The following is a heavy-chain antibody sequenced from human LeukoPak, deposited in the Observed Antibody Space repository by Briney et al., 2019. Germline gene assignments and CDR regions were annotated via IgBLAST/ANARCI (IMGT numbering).Heavy chain of an antibody. Sequence: SETLSLTCTVSGGSISSSSYYWGWIRQPPGKGLEWIGSIYHSGSTYYNPSLKSRVTISVDTSKNQFSLKLSSVTAADTAVYYCARDSYYVIDYWGQGTLVTVSS. CDR2: IYHSGST. CDR1: GGSISSSSYY. J-gene: IGHJ4*02. CDR3: ARDSYYVIDY. D-gene: IGHD3-10*02. V-gene: IGHV4-39*07.